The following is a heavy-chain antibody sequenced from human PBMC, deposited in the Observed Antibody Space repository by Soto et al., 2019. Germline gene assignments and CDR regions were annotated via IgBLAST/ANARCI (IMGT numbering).Heavy chain of an antibody. Sequence: GGSLRLSCAASGFTFSSYGMNWVRQAPGKGLEWVSSISSSSSYIYYADSVKGRFTISRDNAKNSLYLQMNSLRAEDTAVYYCARNLRFLEWFSVGIDYWGQGTLVTVSS. CDR3: ARNLRFLEWFSVGIDY. J-gene: IGHJ4*02. CDR1: GFTFSSYG. D-gene: IGHD3-3*01. V-gene: IGHV3-21*01. CDR2: ISSSSSYI.